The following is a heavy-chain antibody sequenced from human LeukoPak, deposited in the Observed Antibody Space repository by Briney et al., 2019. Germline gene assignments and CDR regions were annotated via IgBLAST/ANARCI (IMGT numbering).Heavy chain of an antibody. CDR1: GGSISSHY. CDR2: IYYSGST. Sequence: SETLSLTCTVSGGSISSHYWSWIRQPPGKGLEWIGYIYYSGSTNYNPSLKSRVTISVDTSKNQFSLKLSSVTAADTAVYYCARDRGYSLWFGELLEEGRYMDVWGKGTTVTVSS. J-gene: IGHJ6*03. D-gene: IGHD3-10*01. CDR3: ARDRGYSLWFGELLEEGRYMDV. V-gene: IGHV4-59*11.